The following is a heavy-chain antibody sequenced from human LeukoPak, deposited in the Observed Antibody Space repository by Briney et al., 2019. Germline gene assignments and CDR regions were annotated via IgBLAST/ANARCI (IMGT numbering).Heavy chain of an antibody. Sequence: ASVKVSCKASGYTFSDYYIHWVRQAPGQGLEWMAEFNPRYGSTNYAQKFQDRVTMTRDMSTSTVYMELSSLTSEDTALYFCARGRNYEESNNYYYVFDIWGQGTVVTVSS. J-gene: IGHJ3*02. D-gene: IGHD3-22*01. CDR1: GYTFSDYY. V-gene: IGHV1-46*01. CDR2: FNPRYGST. CDR3: ARGRNYEESNNYYYVFDI.